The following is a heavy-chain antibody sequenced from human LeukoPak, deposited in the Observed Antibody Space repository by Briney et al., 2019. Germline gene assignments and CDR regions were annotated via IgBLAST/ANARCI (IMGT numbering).Heavy chain of an antibody. J-gene: IGHJ4*02. CDR3: AREKNYYDSSGYDVFYYFDY. CDR2: IYYSGST. D-gene: IGHD3-22*01. V-gene: IGHV4-39*07. Sequence: PSETLSLTCTVSGGSISSGSYYWGWIRQPPGKGLEWIGNIYYSGSTYYNPSLKSRVSISVDTSKNQFSLKLSSVTAADTAVYYCAREKNYYDSSGYDVFYYFDYWGQGTLVTVSS. CDR1: GGSISSGSYY.